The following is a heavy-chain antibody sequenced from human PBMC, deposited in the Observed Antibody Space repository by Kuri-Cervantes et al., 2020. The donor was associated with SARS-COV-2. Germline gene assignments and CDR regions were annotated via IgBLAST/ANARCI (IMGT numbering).Heavy chain of an antibody. CDR3: ARAVVGYSSSLGVPDNWFDP. Sequence: ASVKVSCKASGYTFTGYYMHWVRQAPGQGLEWMGWINPNSGGTNYAQKFQGRVTMTRDTSISTAYMELSRLRSDDTAVYYCARAVVGYSSSLGVPDNWFDPWGQGTLVTVSS. D-gene: IGHD6-6*01. CDR2: INPNSGGT. J-gene: IGHJ5*02. V-gene: IGHV1-2*02. CDR1: GYTFTGYY.